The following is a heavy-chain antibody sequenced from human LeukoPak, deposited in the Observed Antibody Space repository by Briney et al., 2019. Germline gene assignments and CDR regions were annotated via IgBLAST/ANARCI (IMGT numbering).Heavy chain of an antibody. V-gene: IGHV3-21*06. Sequence: GGSLRLSCAASGFTFSSYNMNWVRQAPGKGLEWVSSISSSSSYIYRADSVKGRFTISRDNAKNSLYLQMNSLRAEDTAVYYCARALRPYYYDSSGYYFAAFDIWGHGTLVTVSS. D-gene: IGHD3-22*01. CDR3: ARALRPYYYDSSGYYFAAFDI. J-gene: IGHJ3*02. CDR2: ISSSSSYI. CDR1: GFTFSSYN.